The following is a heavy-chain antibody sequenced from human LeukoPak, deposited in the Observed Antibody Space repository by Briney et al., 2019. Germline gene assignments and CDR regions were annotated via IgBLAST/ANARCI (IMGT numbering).Heavy chain of an antibody. V-gene: IGHV3-15*07. D-gene: IGHD2-15*01. Sequence: GGSLRLSCAASGFTFSNAWMNWVRQAPGKGLEWVGRIKSKTDGGTTDYAAPVKGRFTISRDDSKNTLYLQMNSLKTEDTAVYYCMLAGTRGGDYFASGGQGPLVTVSS. J-gene: IGHJ4*02. CDR1: GFTFSNAW. CDR3: MLAGTRGGDYFAS. CDR2: IKSKTDGGTT.